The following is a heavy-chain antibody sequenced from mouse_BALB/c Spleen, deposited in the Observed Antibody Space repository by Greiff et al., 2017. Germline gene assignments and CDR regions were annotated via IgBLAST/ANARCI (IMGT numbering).Heavy chain of an antibody. Sequence: VQLQQSGPELVKPGASVKISCKASGYSFTGYFMNWVMQSHGKSLEWIGRINPYNGDTFYNQKFKGKATLTVDKSSSTAHMELRSLASEDSAVYYCARNDEAYWGQGTLVTVSA. CDR3: ARNDEAY. D-gene: IGHD2-12*01. CDR2: INPYNGDT. CDR1: GYSFTGYF. J-gene: IGHJ3*01. V-gene: IGHV1-20*02.